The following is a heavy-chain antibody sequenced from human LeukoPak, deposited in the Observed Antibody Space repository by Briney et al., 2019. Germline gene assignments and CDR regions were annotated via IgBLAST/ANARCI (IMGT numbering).Heavy chain of an antibody. Sequence: HPGGSLRLSCAASGFTFSSYAMSWVRQAPGKGLKWVSVISGSGGSTYYADSVKGRFTLSRDNSKNTLYLQMNSLRAEDTAVYYCVKEIYGDSTGGRFQQWGQGTLVTVSS. CDR2: ISGSGGST. V-gene: IGHV3-23*01. CDR1: GFTFSSYA. J-gene: IGHJ1*01. CDR3: VKEIYGDSTGGRFQQ. D-gene: IGHD4-17*01.